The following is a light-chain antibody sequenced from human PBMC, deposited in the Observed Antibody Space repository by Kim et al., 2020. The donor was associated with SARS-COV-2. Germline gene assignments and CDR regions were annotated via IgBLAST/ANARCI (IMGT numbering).Light chain of an antibody. J-gene: IGLJ3*02. V-gene: IGLV3-19*01. CDR1: SLRKYY. CDR3: NSRDSSGNHLV. CDR2: GKN. Sequence: ALGQTVRITCQGDSLRKYYASWYQQKPGQAPVLVIYGKNNRPSGIPDRFSGSCSGNTASLTITGAQAEDEADYYCNSRDSSGNHLVFGGGTQLTVL.